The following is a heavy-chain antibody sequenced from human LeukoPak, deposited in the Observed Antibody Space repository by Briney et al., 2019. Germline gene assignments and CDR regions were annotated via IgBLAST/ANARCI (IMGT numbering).Heavy chain of an antibody. Sequence: SETLSRTGTVSGGSISSSSYYWGWIRQPPGKGLEWIARIYYSGTTYYNPSLKRRVTIAVDTSKNQFSLKLRAVAAADTAVYYCARIPPYYYGSGSYPFDYWGQGTLVTVSS. D-gene: IGHD3-10*01. CDR2: IYYSGTT. V-gene: IGHV4-39*01. CDR3: ARIPPYYYGSGSYPFDY. J-gene: IGHJ4*02. CDR1: GGSISSSSYY.